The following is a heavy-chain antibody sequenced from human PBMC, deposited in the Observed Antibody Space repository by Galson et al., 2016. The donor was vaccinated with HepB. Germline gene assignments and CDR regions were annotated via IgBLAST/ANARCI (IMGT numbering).Heavy chain of an antibody. V-gene: IGHV3-33*01. J-gene: IGHJ6*02. CDR1: GFTFSSYG. Sequence: SLRLSCAASGFTFSSYGTHWVRQAPGKGLEWVAVIWYDGNKKYYADSVKGRFTISRDNSKNTLYLQMNSLRAEDTAVYYCARDRRGLYYYGMDVWGQGTTVTVS. CDR2: IWYDGNKK. CDR3: ARDRRGLYYYGMDV. D-gene: IGHD3-10*01.